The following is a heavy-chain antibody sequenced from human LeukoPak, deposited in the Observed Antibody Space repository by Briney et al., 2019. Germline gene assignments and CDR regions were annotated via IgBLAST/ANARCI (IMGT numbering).Heavy chain of an antibody. V-gene: IGHV4-4*02. J-gene: IGHJ1*01. CDR3: ARGPQYRRGYFQH. Sequence: PSETLSLTCAVSGGSISSSNWWSWVRQPPGKGLEWIGEIYHSGSANYNPSLKSRVTISVDKSKNQFSLKLSSVTAADTAVYYCARGPQYRRGYFQHWGQGTLVTVSS. D-gene: IGHD2-2*01. CDR2: IYHSGSA. CDR1: GGSISSSNW.